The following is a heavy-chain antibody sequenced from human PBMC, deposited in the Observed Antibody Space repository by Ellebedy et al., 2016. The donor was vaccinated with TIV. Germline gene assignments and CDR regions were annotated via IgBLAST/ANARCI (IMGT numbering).Heavy chain of an antibody. Sequence: AASVKVSCKVSGYSFAEYGLSWVRQAPGQGPEWMGWFTSFNGKTAYAQRFQGRVTMTIDTSTNTAYLELRSLRSDDTAVYYCARDAPSYGMDVWGQGTTVTVSS. CDR3: ARDAPSYGMDV. CDR2: FTSFNGKT. J-gene: IGHJ6*02. CDR1: GYSFAEYG. V-gene: IGHV1-18*04.